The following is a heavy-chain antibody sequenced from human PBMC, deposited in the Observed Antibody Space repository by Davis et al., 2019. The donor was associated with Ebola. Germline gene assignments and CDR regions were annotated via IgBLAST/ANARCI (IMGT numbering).Heavy chain of an antibody. CDR1: EYSFTSFW. D-gene: IGHD1-26*01. CDR2: ILPGDSDT. Sequence: GESLKISCKASEYSFTSFWIGWVRQPPGQGLEWLGAILPGDSDTRYSPSFQGQVTISADKSTSTAYLQWSSLEASDTAFYFCARTLVVGATSSFDYWGQGTLVTVSS. CDR3: ARTLVVGATSSFDY. V-gene: IGHV5-51*01. J-gene: IGHJ4*02.